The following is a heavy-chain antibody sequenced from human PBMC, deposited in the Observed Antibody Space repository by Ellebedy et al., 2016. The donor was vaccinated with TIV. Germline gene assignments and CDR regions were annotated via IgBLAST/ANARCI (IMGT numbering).Heavy chain of an antibody. V-gene: IGHV3-21*06. CDR3: SRGWSTPDS. J-gene: IGHJ4*02. Sequence: PGGSLRLSCVASGFTFSNYNMNWVRQSPGKGLEWVSSISSTGSDKYYAASVKGRFTISIDNAQDTLFLQMNSLRAEDTAVYFCSRGWSTPDSWGQGTLVIVSS. CDR2: ISSTGSDK. D-gene: IGHD2-15*01. CDR1: GFTFSNYN.